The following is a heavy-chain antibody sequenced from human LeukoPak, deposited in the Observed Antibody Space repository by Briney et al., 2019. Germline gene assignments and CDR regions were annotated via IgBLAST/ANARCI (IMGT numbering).Heavy chain of an antibody. V-gene: IGHV3-15*01. CDR3: TTGGPRRH. D-gene: IGHD3-16*01. CDR2: IRSKTDGGTT. Sequence: TGGSLRLSCAASGFTFDTDWMNWFRQAPGKGLEWVGLIRSKTDGGTTDNAAPVKGRFAISRDDSRNVLFLQMNSLKTEDTGVYYCTTGGPRRHWGQGTLVTVSS. J-gene: IGHJ4*02. CDR1: GFTFDTDW.